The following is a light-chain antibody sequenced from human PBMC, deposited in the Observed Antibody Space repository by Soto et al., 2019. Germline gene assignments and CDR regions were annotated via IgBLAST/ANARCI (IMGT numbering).Light chain of an antibody. Sequence: DIQMTQSPSSLSASAGDRVTITCRASQSIRSYLNWYQQKPGKAPKLLIYDASNLQSGVPSRFSGSGSGTDFTLTISSLQPEDFATYSCQQSYSTPLTFGGGTKVEIK. CDR1: QSIRSY. CDR2: DAS. CDR3: QQSYSTPLT. V-gene: IGKV1-39*01. J-gene: IGKJ4*02.